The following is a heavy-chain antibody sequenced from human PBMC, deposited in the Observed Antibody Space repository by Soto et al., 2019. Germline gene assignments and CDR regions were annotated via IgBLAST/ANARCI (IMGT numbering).Heavy chain of an antibody. CDR2: IKQDGSEK. CDR1: GFTFSSYW. J-gene: IGHJ6*02. Sequence: VGSLRLSCAASGFTFSSYWMSWVRQAPGKGLEWVANIKQDGSEKYYVDSVKGRFTNSRDNAKNSLYLQMNSLRAEDTAVYYCARGKRSGWYADYYYGMDVWGQGTTVTVSS. V-gene: IGHV3-7*03. D-gene: IGHD6-19*01. CDR3: ARGKRSGWYADYYYGMDV.